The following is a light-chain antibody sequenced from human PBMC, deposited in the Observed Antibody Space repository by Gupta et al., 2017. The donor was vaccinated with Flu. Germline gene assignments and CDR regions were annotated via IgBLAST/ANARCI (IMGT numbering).Light chain of an antibody. CDR1: NIRCKS. CDR3: QGCDTNSDHVV. J-gene: IGLJ2*01. CDR2: DDS. Sequence: ETPIITGGAYNIRCKSVHWYQQRPVQAPVLVVYDDSDRPSGIPARFSGSNFGNTATLTICRVDAGDEADYFCQGCDTNSDHVVFGGGTKLTVL. V-gene: IGLV3-21*02.